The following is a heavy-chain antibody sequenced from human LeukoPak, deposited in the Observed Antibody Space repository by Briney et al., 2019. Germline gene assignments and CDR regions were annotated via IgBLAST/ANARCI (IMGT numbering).Heavy chain of an antibody. J-gene: IGHJ5*02. D-gene: IGHD2-2*01. CDR3: ARTCPLLYCSSSFFDP. V-gene: IGHV1-69*01. CDR1: GGTFSSYA. CDR2: IIPIFGTA. Sequence: SVKVSCKASGGTFSSYAISWVRQAPGQGLEWMGGIIPIFGTANYAQKFQGRVTITADESMSTAYMELSSLRSEDTAVYYCARTCPLLYCSSSFFDPWGRGTLVTVSP.